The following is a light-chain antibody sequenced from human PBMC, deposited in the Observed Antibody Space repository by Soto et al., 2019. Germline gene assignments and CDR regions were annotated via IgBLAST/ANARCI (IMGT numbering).Light chain of an antibody. Sequence: DIVLIQSPATLSVSPGDRVTLSCRASESLFGFLAWYQQKPGQAPRLLMYGVSTRATGIPARFSGGGSATDFTLAISSQQSEDSAFYFCQSYNDWPFAYGLGTRLEI. CDR3: QSYNDWPFA. V-gene: IGKV3-15*01. CDR2: GVS. J-gene: IGKJ2*01. CDR1: ESLFGF.